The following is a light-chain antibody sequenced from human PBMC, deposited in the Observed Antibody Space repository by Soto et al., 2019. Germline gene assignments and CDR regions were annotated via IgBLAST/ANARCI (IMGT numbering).Light chain of an antibody. Sequence: IVVTQSPATLSVSAGERATLSCRASQSVSSNLAWYQQKPGQAPRLLIYGASTRATGIPARFSGSGSGTEFTLTISSLQSEDFAVYYCQQYGSSGTFGQGTKVDIK. V-gene: IGKV3-15*01. CDR3: QQYGSSGT. CDR2: GAS. J-gene: IGKJ1*01. CDR1: QSVSSN.